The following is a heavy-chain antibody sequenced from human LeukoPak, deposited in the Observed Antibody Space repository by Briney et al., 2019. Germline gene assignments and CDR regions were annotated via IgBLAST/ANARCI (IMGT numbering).Heavy chain of an antibody. J-gene: IGHJ4*02. Sequence: GGSLRLSCAASGFTFSSYWMSWVRQAPGKGLEWVANIKQDGSEKYYVDSVKGRFTISRDNAKNSLYLQMNSPRAEDTAVYYCARDTSYFYGSGTFDYWGQGTLVTVSS. CDR1: GFTFSSYW. D-gene: IGHD3-10*01. CDR3: ARDTSYFYGSGTFDY. CDR2: IKQDGSEK. V-gene: IGHV3-7*01.